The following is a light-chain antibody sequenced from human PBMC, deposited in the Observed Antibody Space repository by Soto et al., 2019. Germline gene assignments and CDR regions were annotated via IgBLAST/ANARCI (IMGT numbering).Light chain of an antibody. J-gene: IGKJ3*01. CDR1: QSISSW. CDR2: KAS. Sequence: DIQMTQSPSTLSASVGDRVTITCRASQSISSWLAWYQQKPGKTPKLLIYKASSLESGVPSRFSGSGSGTEFTLTISSLQPDDFATYYCLQYNSLFTFGPGTKVDIK. V-gene: IGKV1-5*03. CDR3: LQYNSLFT.